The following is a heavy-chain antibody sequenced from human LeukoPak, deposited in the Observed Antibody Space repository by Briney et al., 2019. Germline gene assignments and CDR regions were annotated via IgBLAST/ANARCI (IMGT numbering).Heavy chain of an antibody. Sequence: ASVTVSCTASGYTFTGYYMHWVRQAPGQGLEWMGWINPNSGGTNYAQKFQGRVTMTRDTSISTAYMELSRLRSDDTAVYYCARDLSGYSYGYMIDYWGQGTLVTVSS. J-gene: IGHJ4*02. CDR1: GYTFTGYY. D-gene: IGHD5-18*01. CDR2: INPNSGGT. V-gene: IGHV1-2*02. CDR3: ARDLSGYSYGYMIDY.